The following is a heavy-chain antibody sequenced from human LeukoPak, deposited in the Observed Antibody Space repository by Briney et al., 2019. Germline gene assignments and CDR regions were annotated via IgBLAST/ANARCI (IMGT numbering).Heavy chain of an antibody. CDR2: IYHSGST. CDR3: ASSSWYEGGYFDY. CDR1: GYSISSGYY. Sequence: SETLSLTCTVSGYSISSGYYWGWIRQPPGKGLEWIGSIYHSGSTYYNPSLKSRVTISVDTSKNQFSLKLSSVTAADTAVYYCASSSWYEGGYFDYWGQEPWSPSPQ. J-gene: IGHJ4*01. D-gene: IGHD6-13*01. V-gene: IGHV4-38-2*02.